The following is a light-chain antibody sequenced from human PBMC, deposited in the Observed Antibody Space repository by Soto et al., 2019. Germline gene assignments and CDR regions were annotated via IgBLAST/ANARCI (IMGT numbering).Light chain of an antibody. CDR2: AAS. CDR3: QQVNVYPST. CDR1: QGISRS. V-gene: IGKV1-12*02. Sequence: DIQMTQSPSSVSASVGDRVTISCQASQGISRSLAWYQQKPGKAPKLLIYAASSLQSGVPSRFSGSGFGTDFTLTISSLQPEDFATYYCQQVNVYPSTFGGGTKVDIK. J-gene: IGKJ4*01.